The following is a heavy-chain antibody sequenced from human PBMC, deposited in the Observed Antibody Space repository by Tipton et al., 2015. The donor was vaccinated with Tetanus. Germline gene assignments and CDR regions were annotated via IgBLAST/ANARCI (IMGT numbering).Heavy chain of an antibody. Sequence: QLVQSGAEVKKPGESLKISCKGSGYTFTNYWIGWVRQMPGKGLEWMGIIYPGDSDTRYSPSFQGQVTISADKSITTAYLQWSSLRASDTAMYYCARDGSGTGYGMDVWGQGTTVTVSS. CDR1: GYTFTNYW. CDR3: ARDGSGTGYGMDV. CDR2: IYPGDSDT. V-gene: IGHV5-51*01. D-gene: IGHD6-13*01. J-gene: IGHJ6*02.